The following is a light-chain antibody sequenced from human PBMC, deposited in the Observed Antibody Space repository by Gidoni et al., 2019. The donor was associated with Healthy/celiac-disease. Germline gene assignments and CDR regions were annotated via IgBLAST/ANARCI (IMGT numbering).Light chain of an antibody. CDR2: GAS. Sequence: EIVMTQSPATLSVSPGERATLSCRASPSVSSNLAWYQQKPCQAPRLLIYGASTRATGIPARFSGGGSGTEFTLTISSLQSEDFAVYYCQQYNNWPPMYTFGQGTKLEIK. CDR1: PSVSSN. J-gene: IGKJ2*01. V-gene: IGKV3-15*01. CDR3: QQYNNWPPMYT.